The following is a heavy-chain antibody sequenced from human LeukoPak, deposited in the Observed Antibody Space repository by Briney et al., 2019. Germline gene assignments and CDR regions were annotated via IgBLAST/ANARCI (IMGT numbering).Heavy chain of an antibody. Sequence: ASVKVSCKASGYTFTSYGISWVRQAPGQGLEWMGWISAYNGNTNYAQKLQGRVTMTTDTSTSTAYMELRSLRSDDTAVYYYARDGYGSGSYSQTSYYYYGMDVWGQGTTVTVSS. D-gene: IGHD3-10*01. V-gene: IGHV1-18*01. CDR1: GYTFTSYG. CDR3: ARDGYGSGSYSQTSYYYYGMDV. CDR2: ISAYNGNT. J-gene: IGHJ6*02.